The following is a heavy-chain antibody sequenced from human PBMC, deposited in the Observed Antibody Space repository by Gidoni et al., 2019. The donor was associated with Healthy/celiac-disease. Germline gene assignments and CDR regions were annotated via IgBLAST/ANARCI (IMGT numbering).Heavy chain of an antibody. Sequence: EEQLVVSGGGLLQPGGSVRLCCAASGFAVSSSYMSWVRQAPGKVLEWVSVIYSGGSTYYAYSVKVRFTISRDNSKNTLYLQMNSLRAEDTAVYYCARDGFVYTAMGYHAFDIWGQGTMVTVSS. J-gene: IGHJ3*02. CDR3: ARDGFVYTAMGYHAFDI. D-gene: IGHD5-18*01. CDR2: IYSGGST. V-gene: IGHV3-53*01. CDR1: GFAVSSSY.